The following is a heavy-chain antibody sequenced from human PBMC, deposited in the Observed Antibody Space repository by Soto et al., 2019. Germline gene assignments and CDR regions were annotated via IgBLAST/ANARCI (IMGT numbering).Heavy chain of an antibody. V-gene: IGHV1-3*05. J-gene: IGHJ1*01. CDR2: INGGNGDT. CDR1: GSTFTSYA. CDR3: ATPCDSSTYYSPACAEYFHH. D-gene: IGHD3-22*01. Sequence: QVQLVQSGAEEKKPGASVKVSCKASGSTFTSYAPHWVRQAPGQSLEWMGWINGGNGDTRYSQNFQGRATMTRDTSASTAYLELSSLRSEDSAVYYCATPCDSSTYYSPACAEYFHHWGRGTLVTVSS.